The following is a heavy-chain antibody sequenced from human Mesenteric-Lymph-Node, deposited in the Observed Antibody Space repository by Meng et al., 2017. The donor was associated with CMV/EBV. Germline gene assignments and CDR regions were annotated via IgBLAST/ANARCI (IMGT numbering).Heavy chain of an antibody. Sequence: SETLSLTCTVPGGSISSYYWSWIRQPPGKGLEWIGYIYYSGSTNYNPSLKSRVTISVDTSKNQFSLKLSSVTAADTAVYYCARDLTPSRGMDVWGQGTTVTVSS. CDR2: IYYSGST. V-gene: IGHV4-59*01. CDR3: ARDLTPSRGMDV. CDR1: GGSISSYY. D-gene: IGHD3-16*01. J-gene: IGHJ6*02.